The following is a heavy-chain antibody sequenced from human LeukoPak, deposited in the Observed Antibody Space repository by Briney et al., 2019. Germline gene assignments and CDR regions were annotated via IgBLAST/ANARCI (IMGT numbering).Heavy chain of an antibody. J-gene: IGHJ5*02. V-gene: IGHV4-38-2*02. CDR3: ARVPHGETIFGVVLYWFDP. CDR2: IYHTGST. CDR1: SYSISSGYY. Sequence: SETLSLTCTVSSYSISSGYYWGRIRQPPGKGLEWIGSIYHTGSTFYNPSLKSRVTISIDTSKNQFSLKLNSVTAANTAVYYCARVPHGETIFGVVLYWFDPWGQGTLVTVFS. D-gene: IGHD3-3*01.